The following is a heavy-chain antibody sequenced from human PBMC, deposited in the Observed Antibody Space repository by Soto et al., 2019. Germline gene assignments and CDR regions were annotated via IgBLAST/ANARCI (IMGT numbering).Heavy chain of an antibody. J-gene: IGHJ4*02. D-gene: IGHD3-9*01. CDR1: GGSISIGTDY. CDR2: VLYSGST. V-gene: IGHV4-39*06. CDR3: AKGSQYDILTAYHAFDS. Sequence: SETLSLTCTVSGGSISIGTDYWGWIRQAQGNVLVWIGNVLYSGSTSYYPSLKSRVTISVDTSKNTLHLEMNILRADDTAVYFYAKGSQYDILTAYHAFDSWGQGTLVTVSS.